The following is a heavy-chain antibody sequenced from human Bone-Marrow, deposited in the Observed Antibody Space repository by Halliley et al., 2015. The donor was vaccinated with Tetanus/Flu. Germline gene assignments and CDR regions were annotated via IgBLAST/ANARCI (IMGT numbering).Heavy chain of an antibody. V-gene: IGHV4-59*01. CDR2: ISHSGNT. Sequence: FASISHSGNTHYNPPLESRVTISVDTSKNHFSLRLSSVIAADTAVYYCARKEWELLGYAFDIWGQGTMVSVSS. D-gene: IGHD1-26*01. J-gene: IGHJ3*02. CDR3: ARKEWELLGYAFDI.